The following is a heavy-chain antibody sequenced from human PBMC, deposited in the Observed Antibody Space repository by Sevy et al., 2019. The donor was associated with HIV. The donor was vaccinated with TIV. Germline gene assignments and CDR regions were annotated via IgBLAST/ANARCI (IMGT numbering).Heavy chain of an antibody. CDR1: GFTFSSYT. V-gene: IGHV3-48*01. J-gene: IGHJ3*02. D-gene: IGHD2-15*01. Sequence: GGSLRLSCAASGFTFSSYTMNWVRQAPGKGLEWVSYISTTSIVTYYADSVRGRFTISRDNAKNSLYLQMNSLRAEDTAVYYCARDASPYCSGGRCYFDAFDIWGQGTMVTVSS. CDR2: ISTTSIVT. CDR3: ARDASPYCSGGRCYFDAFDI.